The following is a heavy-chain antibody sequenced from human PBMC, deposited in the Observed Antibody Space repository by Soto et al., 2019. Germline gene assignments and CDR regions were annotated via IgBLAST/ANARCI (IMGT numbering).Heavy chain of an antibody. CDR3: ARDTYSSRNDAFDI. Sequence: GASVKVSCKASGYTFTTYGITWVRQAPGQGLEWMAWISPYSGNTKYAQKFQGRVTTTTETSTSTAYLELRSLRSDDTAVYYCARDTYSSRNDAFDIWGQATMVSVSS. CDR1: GYTFTTYG. D-gene: IGHD6-19*01. CDR2: ISPYSGNT. J-gene: IGHJ3*02. V-gene: IGHV1-18*01.